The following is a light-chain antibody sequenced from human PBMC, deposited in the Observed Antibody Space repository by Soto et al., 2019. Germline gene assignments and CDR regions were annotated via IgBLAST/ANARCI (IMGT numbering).Light chain of an antibody. Sequence: QSALTQPASVSGSPGQSITISCTGTSSDVGGYNYVSWYQQHPGKAPKLIIYDVSNRPSGVSNRFSGSKSGNTASLTISGLQAEDEADYYCSSYTSCSTYVFGTGTKVTVL. J-gene: IGLJ1*01. CDR2: DVS. CDR3: SSYTSCSTYV. CDR1: SSDVGGYNY. V-gene: IGLV2-14*01.